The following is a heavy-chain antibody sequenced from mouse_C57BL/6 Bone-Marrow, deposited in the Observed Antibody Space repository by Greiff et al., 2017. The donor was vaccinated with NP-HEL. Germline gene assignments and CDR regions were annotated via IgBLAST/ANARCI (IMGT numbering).Heavy chain of an antibody. CDR3: ARSGQLRLDYAMDY. Sequence: QVQLKQPGAELVKPGASVKLSCKASGYTFTSYWMLWVKQRPGQGLEWIGMIHPNSGSTNYNEKFKSKATLTVDKSSSTAYMQLSSLTSEDSAVYYCARSGQLRLDYAMDYWGQGTSVTVSS. CDR1: GYTFTSYW. J-gene: IGHJ4*01. D-gene: IGHD3-2*02. V-gene: IGHV1-64*01. CDR2: IHPNSGST.